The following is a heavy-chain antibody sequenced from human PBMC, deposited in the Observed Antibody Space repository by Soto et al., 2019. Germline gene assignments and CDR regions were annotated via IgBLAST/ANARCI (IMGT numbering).Heavy chain of an antibody. CDR2: IYWDDDK. J-gene: IGHJ5*02. D-gene: IGHD1-1*01. V-gene: IGHV2-5*02. Sequence: QITLKESGPTLVKPTQTLTLTCTFSGFSLSSSGVGVGWIRQPPGQALEWLALIYWDDDKRYRTSLRHRLTITKDTSKKQVVLTMTNMDPVDTATYYCATNNCLNTWFDPWGQGTLVTVSS. CDR3: ATNNCLNTWFDP. CDR1: GFSLSSSGVG.